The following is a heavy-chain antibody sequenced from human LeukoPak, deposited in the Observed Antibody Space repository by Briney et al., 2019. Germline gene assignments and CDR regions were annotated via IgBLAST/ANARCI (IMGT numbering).Heavy chain of an antibody. CDR2: INHSGST. CDR1: GGSFSGYY. J-gene: IGHJ6*02. Sequence: SETLSLTCAVYGGSFSGYYWSWIRQPPGKGLEWIGEINHSGSTNYNPSLKSRVTISVDTSKNQFSLKLSSVTAADTAVYYCASSPQDIVVVPAAKGGYYYYGMDVWGQGTTVTVPS. CDR3: ASSPQDIVVVPAAKGGYYYYGMDV. D-gene: IGHD2-2*01. V-gene: IGHV4-34*01.